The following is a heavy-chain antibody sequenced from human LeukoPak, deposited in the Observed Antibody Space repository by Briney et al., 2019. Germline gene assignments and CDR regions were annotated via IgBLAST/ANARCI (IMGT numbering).Heavy chain of an antibody. J-gene: IGHJ4*02. D-gene: IGHD5-18*01. CDR3: AMDPGNMDTFDY. CDR1: GFTFSDYY. Sequence: PGGSLRLSCAASGFTFSDYYMSWIRQAPGKGLEWVSYISSSGSTIYYADSVKGRFTISRDNAKNSLYLQISSLRAEDTALYYCAMDPGNMDTFDYWGQGTLVTVSS. V-gene: IGHV3-11*01. CDR2: ISSSGSTI.